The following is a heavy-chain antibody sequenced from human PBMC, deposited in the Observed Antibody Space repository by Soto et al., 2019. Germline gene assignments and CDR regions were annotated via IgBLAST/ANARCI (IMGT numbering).Heavy chain of an antibody. CDR3: AGHSSSWYEDAFDI. D-gene: IGHD6-13*01. V-gene: IGHV5-51*01. Sequence: GESLKISCQGSGYSFTRYWIGWVRQMPGKGLEWMGIIYPGDSDTRYSPSIQGEVTISADKSISTAYLQWSSLKASDTAMYYCAGHSSSWYEDAFDIWGQGTMVTV. J-gene: IGHJ3*02. CDR1: GYSFTRYW. CDR2: IYPGDSDT.